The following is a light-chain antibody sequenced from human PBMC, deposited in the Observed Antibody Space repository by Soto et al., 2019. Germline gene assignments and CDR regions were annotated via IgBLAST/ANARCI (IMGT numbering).Light chain of an antibody. J-gene: IGLJ3*02. CDR3: LLTFRGPWV. CDR2: DTS. V-gene: IGLV7-46*01. CDR1: TGAVTSGHY. Sequence: QAVVTQEPSLTVSPGGTVTLTCGSSTGAVTSGHYPYWFQQKPGQAPRILIFDTSKRHSWTPARFSGSLLGGQAALTLSGAQPEDEAEYYCLLTFRGPWVFGGGTKVTVL.